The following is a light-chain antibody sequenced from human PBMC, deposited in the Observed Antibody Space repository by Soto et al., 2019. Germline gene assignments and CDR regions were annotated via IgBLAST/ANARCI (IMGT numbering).Light chain of an antibody. V-gene: IGLV2-14*03. CDR3: CSYTTSTTYV. Sequence: QSVLTQPASVSGSPGQSITISCTGTVSDVGGYDSVSWYQQHPGRAPKLIIYGANNRPSGVSNRFSASKSADTASLTISGLQAEDEANYYCCSYTTSTTYVXGTGTKVTVL. J-gene: IGLJ1*01. CDR1: VSDVGGYDS. CDR2: GAN.